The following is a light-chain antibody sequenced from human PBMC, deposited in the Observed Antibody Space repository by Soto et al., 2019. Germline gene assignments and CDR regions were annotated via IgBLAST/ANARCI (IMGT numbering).Light chain of an antibody. V-gene: IGKV3-11*01. CDR3: QQRSNRPIT. J-gene: IGKJ5*01. Sequence: EIVLTQSPATLSLSPGERATLSCRASESVSSYLAWYQQKPGQAPRLLIYDASNRATGIPARFSGSGSGTDLTLTISSLEPEDFAVYYCQQRSNRPITFGQGTRLEIK. CDR2: DAS. CDR1: ESVSSY.